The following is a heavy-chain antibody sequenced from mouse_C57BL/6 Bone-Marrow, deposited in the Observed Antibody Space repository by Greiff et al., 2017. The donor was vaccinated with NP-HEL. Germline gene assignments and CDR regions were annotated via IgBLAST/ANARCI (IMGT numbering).Heavy chain of an antibody. D-gene: IGHD2-3*01. CDR2: ISGGGGNT. CDR1: GFTFSSYT. V-gene: IGHV5-9*01. CDR3: ARQGGYYEDY. Sequence: EVKLMESGGGLVKPGGSLKLSCAASGFTFSSYTMSWVRQTPEKRLEWVATISGGGGNTYYPDSVKGRFTISRDNAKNTLYLQMSSLRSEDTALYYCARQGGYYEDYWGQGTTLTVSS. J-gene: IGHJ2*01.